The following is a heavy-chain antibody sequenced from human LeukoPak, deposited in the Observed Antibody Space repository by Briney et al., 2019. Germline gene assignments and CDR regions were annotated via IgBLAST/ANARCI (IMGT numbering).Heavy chain of an antibody. J-gene: IGHJ4*02. D-gene: IGHD1-26*01. CDR2: IYDSGST. CDR3: AKTYSGRSYYFDC. Sequence: PSETLSLTCTVSGCSISSFRWSWIRQPPGKGLEHIGNIYDSGSTYYNPSLKSRVTISVYTSKNQFSLKLSSVTYSDTTVYYCAKTYSGRSYYFDCWGQGTLVTVSS. CDR1: GCSISSFR. V-gene: IGHV4-59*01.